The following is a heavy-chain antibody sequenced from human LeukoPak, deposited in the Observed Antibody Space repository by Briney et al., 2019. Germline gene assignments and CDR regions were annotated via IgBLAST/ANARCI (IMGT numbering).Heavy chain of an antibody. J-gene: IGHJ4*02. D-gene: IGHD6-13*01. CDR1: GGSISSGGYY. Sequence: SETLSLTCTVSGGSISSGGYYWSWIRQHPGKGLEWIGYIYYSGSTYYNPSLKSRVTISVDTSKNQFSLKLSSVTAADTAVYYCARGAVRMSSSQYYFDYWGQGTLVTVSS. V-gene: IGHV4-31*03. CDR3: ARGAVRMSSSQYYFDY. CDR2: IYYSGST.